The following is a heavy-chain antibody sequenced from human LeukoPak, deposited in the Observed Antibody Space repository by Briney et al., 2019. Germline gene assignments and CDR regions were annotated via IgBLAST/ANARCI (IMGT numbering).Heavy chain of an antibody. J-gene: IGHJ4*02. D-gene: IGHD3-22*01. CDR1: SGSISSGSYY. Sequence: SETLSLTCTVSSGSISSGSYYWGWIRQPPGKGLEWFGNIYYSGSAYYNPSLKSRVTISVDTSQSQFSLRLSSVTAADTAVYYCARYDSGGFYRNFDYWGQGTLVTVSS. V-gene: IGHV4-39*01. CDR2: IYYSGSA. CDR3: ARYDSGGFYRNFDY.